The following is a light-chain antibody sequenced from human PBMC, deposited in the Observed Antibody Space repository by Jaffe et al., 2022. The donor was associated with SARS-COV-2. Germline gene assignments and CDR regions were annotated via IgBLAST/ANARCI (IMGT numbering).Light chain of an antibody. CDR1: QGISKF. CDR3: QQTNSFPLT. CDR2: LTS. J-gene: IGKJ4*01. Sequence: DIQMTQSPSSVSASVGDRVTITCRASQGISKFLAWYQQKPGRAPRLLLFLTSTLQSGVPSRFSGSGSGTDFTLIISSLQPEDFATYYCQQTNSFPLTFGGGTKVEIK. V-gene: IGKV1-12*01.